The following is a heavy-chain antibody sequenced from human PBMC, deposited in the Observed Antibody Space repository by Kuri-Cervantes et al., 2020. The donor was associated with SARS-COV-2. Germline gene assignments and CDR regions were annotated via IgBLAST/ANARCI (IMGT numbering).Heavy chain of an antibody. J-gene: IGHJ4*02. D-gene: IGHD2-2*01. V-gene: IGHV1-69*05. Sequence: SVKVSCKASGGTLSSFAISWVRQAPGQGLEWMGGIIPVFGTARYPQRFQGRVTMTTDESTTTAYMELSSLRSEDTAVYYCARGDIHLGYCSSTSCAYYFDYWGQGTLVTVSS. CDR2: IIPVFGTA. CDR1: GGTLSSFA. CDR3: ARGDIHLGYCSSTSCAYYFDY.